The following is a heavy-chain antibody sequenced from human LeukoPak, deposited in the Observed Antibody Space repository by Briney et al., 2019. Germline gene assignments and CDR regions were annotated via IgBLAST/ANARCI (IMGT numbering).Heavy chain of an antibody. J-gene: IGHJ4*02. CDR3: AKQWDCTGGTCYPNYFDS. CDR1: GYNFRRNW. CDR2: IYPGDSDA. Sequence: GESLEISCRGSGYNFRRNWIGWVRQRPGRGLEWMGIIYPGDSDAKYIPSFRGQVTMSVDKSINTAYLRWSSLKASDTATYYCAKQWDCTGGTCYPNYFDSWGQGTLVTVSS. V-gene: IGHV5-51*01. D-gene: IGHD2-8*02.